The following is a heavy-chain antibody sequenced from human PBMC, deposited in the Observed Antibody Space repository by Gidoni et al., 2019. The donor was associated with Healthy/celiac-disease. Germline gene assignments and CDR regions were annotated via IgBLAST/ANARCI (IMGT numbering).Heavy chain of an antibody. J-gene: IGHJ4*02. CDR3: ARKAKSGYYYDSSGGYFDY. Sequence: EVQLVESGGGLVKPGGSLRLSCAASGFTFSSYSMTWVRQAPGKGLEWVSSISSSSSYIYYADALKGRFTSSRDNAKNSLYLQMNSLRAEDTAVYYCARKAKSGYYYDSSGGYFDYWGQGTLVTVSS. D-gene: IGHD3-22*01. CDR1: GFTFSSYS. V-gene: IGHV3-21*01. CDR2: ISSSSSYI.